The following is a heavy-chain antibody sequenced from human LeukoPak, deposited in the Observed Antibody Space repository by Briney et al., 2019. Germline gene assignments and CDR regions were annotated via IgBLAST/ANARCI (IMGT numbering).Heavy chain of an antibody. CDR3: AKCSNWNRPYWFDY. D-gene: IGHD1-20*01. Sequence: GSLRLSCAASGFTFSSYAMSWVRQAPGKGLEWVSAISGSAYSTYSADSVKGWFTISRDNSKNTLYLQMNSLRAEDTAVYFCAKCSNWNRPYWFDYWGQGTLVTVSS. CDR1: GFTFSSYA. J-gene: IGHJ4*02. CDR2: ISGSAYST. V-gene: IGHV3-23*01.